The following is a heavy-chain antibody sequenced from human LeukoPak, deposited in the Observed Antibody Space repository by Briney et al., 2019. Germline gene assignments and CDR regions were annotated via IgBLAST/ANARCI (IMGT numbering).Heavy chain of an antibody. V-gene: IGHV1-18*01. J-gene: IGHJ2*01. CDR3: ARGNYYDSSGYYYSYWYFDL. CDR2: ISAYNGNT. CDR1: GYTFTSYG. Sequence: ASVKVSCKASGYTFTSYGINWVRQAPGQGLEWMGWISAYNGNTNYAQKLQGRVTMTTDTSTSTAYMELRSLRSDDTAVYYCARGNYYDSSGYYYSYWYFDLWGRGTLVTVSS. D-gene: IGHD3-22*01.